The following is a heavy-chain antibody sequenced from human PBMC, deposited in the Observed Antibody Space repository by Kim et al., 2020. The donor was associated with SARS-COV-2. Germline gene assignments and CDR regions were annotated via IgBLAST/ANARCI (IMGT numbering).Heavy chain of an antibody. J-gene: IGHJ6*02. CDR3: ARSGVGYLRYYDILVARMDV. CDR1: GGTFSSYA. CDR2: IIPIFGTA. V-gene: IGHV1-69*13. D-gene: IGHD3-9*01. Sequence: SVKVSCKASGGTFSSYAISWVRQAPGQGLEWMGGIIPIFGTANYAQKFQGRVTITADESTSAAYMELSSLRSEDTAVYYCARSGVGYLRYYDILVARMDVWGQGTTVTVSS.